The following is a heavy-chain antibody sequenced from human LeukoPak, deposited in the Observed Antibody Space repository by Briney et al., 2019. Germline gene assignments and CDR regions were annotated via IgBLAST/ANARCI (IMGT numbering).Heavy chain of an antibody. Sequence: GESLKIPWKGSGYRFTSYWITWVRQIPGKGLEWMGRIDISDSYTNYSPSFQGHVTISADKSISPAYLQCSSLKASGTAMYYRASHDGLQLWCWGQGTLVTAS. CDR3: ASHDGLQLWC. D-gene: IGHD2-21*01. CDR1: GYRFTSYW. J-gene: IGHJ4*02. V-gene: IGHV5-10-1*01. CDR2: IDISDSYT.